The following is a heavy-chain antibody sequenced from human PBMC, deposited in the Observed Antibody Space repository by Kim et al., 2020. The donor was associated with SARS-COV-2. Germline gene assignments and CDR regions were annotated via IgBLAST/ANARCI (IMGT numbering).Heavy chain of an antibody. Sequence: GGSLRLSCAASGFTFSSYGMHWVRQAPGKGLVWVSVISYDGRNKYYADSVKGRITISRDNSKNTLYLQMNSLRAEDTAVYYCAAEPDYDFWSGYYGEERDAFDIWGHETMVTVSS. CDR1: GFTFSSYG. CDR3: AAEPDYDFWSGYYGEERDAFDI. CDR2: ISYDGRNK. J-gene: IGHJ3*02. D-gene: IGHD3-3*01. V-gene: IGHV3-30*03.